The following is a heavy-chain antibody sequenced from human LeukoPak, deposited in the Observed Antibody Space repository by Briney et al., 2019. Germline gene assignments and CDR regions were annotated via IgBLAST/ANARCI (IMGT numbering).Heavy chain of an antibody. CDR3: TTGLEGFDY. CDR1: GFTFSSYA. CDR2: ISGSGGST. J-gene: IGHJ4*02. V-gene: IGHV3-23*01. D-gene: IGHD3-16*01. Sequence: GGSLRLSCAASGFTFSSYAMSWFRQAPGKGLEWVSAISGSGGSTYYADSVKGRFTISRDNSKNTLYLQMNSLKTEDTAVYYCTTGLEGFDYWGQGTLVTVSS.